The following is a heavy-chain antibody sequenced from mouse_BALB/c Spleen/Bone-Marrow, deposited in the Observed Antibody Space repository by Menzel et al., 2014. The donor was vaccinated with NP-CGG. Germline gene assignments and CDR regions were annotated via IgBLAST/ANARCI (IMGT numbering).Heavy chain of an antibody. Sequence: QVQLQQPGPELVNPGASVKMPCKASGYTFTDYVISWVKLRTGQGLEWIGEIYPGSGSTYYNEKFKGKPALTADKSSNTAYMQLSSLTSDDAAVYFCGGRLGLPFYAIDYWGQGTSVTVSS. V-gene: IGHV1-77*01. D-gene: IGHD3-1*01. CDR3: GGRLGLPFYAIDY. CDR1: GYTFTDYV. CDR2: IYPGSGST. J-gene: IGHJ4*01.